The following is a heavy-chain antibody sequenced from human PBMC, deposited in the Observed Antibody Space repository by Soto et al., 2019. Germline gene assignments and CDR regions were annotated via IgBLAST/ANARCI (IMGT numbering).Heavy chain of an antibody. Sequence: PGGSQRLSYVASGFTFDDYNVHWVRQTPGKGLEWVSAISSGGDNTHYADSVKGRFTITRDNSKNMLYLEMNSLTVEDTAVYYCVRRAQYFDGTGFHAFDIWGQGTRVTVSS. V-gene: IGHV3-23*01. D-gene: IGHD3-22*01. CDR3: VRRAQYFDGTGFHAFDI. CDR1: GFTFDDYN. J-gene: IGHJ3*02. CDR2: ISSGGDNT.